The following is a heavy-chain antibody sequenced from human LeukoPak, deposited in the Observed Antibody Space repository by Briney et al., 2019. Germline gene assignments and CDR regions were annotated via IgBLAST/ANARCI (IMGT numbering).Heavy chain of an antibody. CDR1: GFTFSSFA. D-gene: IGHD6-19*01. CDR2: ISYVARET. CDR3: AKDVVAVAGTQWFDP. J-gene: IGHJ5*02. Sequence: PGSSLRLSCAASGFTFSSFAMHWVRQAPGKGLEWVAFISYVARETYYADSVKGRFTISRDNSKDMVYLQMNSLRAEDTAVYYCAKDVVAVAGTQWFDPWGQGTLVTVSS. V-gene: IGHV3-30*04.